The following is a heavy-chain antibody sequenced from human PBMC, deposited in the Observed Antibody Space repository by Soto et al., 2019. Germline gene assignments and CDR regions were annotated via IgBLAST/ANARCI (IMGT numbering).Heavy chain of an antibody. V-gene: IGHV4-59*01. CDR1: GGSMRNVY. D-gene: IGHD2-15*01. J-gene: IGHJ4*01. CDR3: ARAHAPTLPFDY. Sequence: ASETLSLTCTVSGGSMRNVYWSWIRQPPGKRLEWIGFIFHSGNAKYNPSLKSRVTISIDTSKSQFSLSLGSVTAADTAVYFCARAHAPTLPFDYWGLGTLVTVSS. CDR2: IFHSGNA.